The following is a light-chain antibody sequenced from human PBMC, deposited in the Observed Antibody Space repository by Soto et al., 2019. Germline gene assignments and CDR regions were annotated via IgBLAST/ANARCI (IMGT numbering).Light chain of an antibody. V-gene: IGKV3-15*01. J-gene: IGKJ5*01. CDR2: GAS. CDR3: QQYNNSPIP. Sequence: EIVMTQSPATLSVSPGERATLSCRASQSVSSNLAWYQQKPGQAPRLLIYGASTRATGIPARFSGSGSGTECTLTISSLQSEDFAVYYCQQYNNSPIPFGQGTRLEIK. CDR1: QSVSSN.